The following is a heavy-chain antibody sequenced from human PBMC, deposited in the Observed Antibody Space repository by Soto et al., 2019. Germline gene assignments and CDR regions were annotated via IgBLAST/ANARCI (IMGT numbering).Heavy chain of an antibody. CDR2: ISGSGDNT. Sequence: GGSLRLSCAASGFTFSHYVMSWVRQAPGKGLEWVSSISGSGDNTYYADSVKGRFTISRDNSKNTLFLQMNSLRAEDTAVYYCAKMVLRSGNRGYFSYLDYRDQATLVTVSS. CDR1: GFTFSHYV. CDR3: AKMVLRSGNRGYFSYLDY. J-gene: IGHJ4*02. D-gene: IGHD3-22*01. V-gene: IGHV3-23*01.